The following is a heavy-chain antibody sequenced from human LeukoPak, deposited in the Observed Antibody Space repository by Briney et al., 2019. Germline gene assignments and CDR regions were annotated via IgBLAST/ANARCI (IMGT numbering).Heavy chain of an antibody. CDR3: ARRLWFGGYDY. CDR1: GGSISSYY. CDR2: IYTSGST. Sequence: PSETLSLTCTVSGGSISSYYWSWIRQPPGKGLEWIGYIYTSGSTNYNPSLKSRVTISVDTSKNQFSLKLSSVTAADTAVYYCARRLWFGGYDYWGQGTLVTVSS. J-gene: IGHJ4*02. V-gene: IGHV4-4*09. D-gene: IGHD3-10*01.